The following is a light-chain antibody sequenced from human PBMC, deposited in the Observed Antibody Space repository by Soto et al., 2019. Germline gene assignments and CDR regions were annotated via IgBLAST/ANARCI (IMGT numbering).Light chain of an antibody. CDR3: QQRSNWPPIT. CDR2: DAS. V-gene: IGKV3-11*01. Sequence: EIVMTQSPATLSLSPGERATLSCRASQTIDNTLAWYQRKPGQAPRLLIYDASTRATGVPARFSGNGSGTEFTLTISSLEPEDFAVYYCQQRSNWPPITFGQGTRLEIK. J-gene: IGKJ5*01. CDR1: QTIDNT.